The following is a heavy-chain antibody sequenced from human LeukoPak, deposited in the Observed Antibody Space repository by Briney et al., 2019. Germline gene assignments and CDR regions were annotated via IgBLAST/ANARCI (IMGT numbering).Heavy chain of an antibody. CDR2: TSSSSSYI. Sequence: PGGSLRLSCAASGFTFSSYSMNWVRQAPGKGLEWVSSTSSSSSYIYYADSVKGRFTISRDNAKNSLYLQMNSLRAEDTAVYYCAGGYCSGGSCYSIYWGQGTLVTVSS. V-gene: IGHV3-21*01. CDR1: GFTFSSYS. CDR3: AGGYCSGGSCYSIY. D-gene: IGHD2-15*01. J-gene: IGHJ4*02.